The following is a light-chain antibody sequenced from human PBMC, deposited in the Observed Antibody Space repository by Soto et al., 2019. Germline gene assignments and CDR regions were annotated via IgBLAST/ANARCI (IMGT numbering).Light chain of an antibody. J-gene: IGLJ1*01. CDR2: VND. V-gene: IGLV1-44*01. Sequence: QSVLTHPPSVSGTPGQRVTISCSGSNSNIGSNNVNWYQQLPGTAPKLLICVNDQRPSGVPDRFSGSKSGNSASLTISGLQSEDEAEYYCAAWDDSPNVFYVFGTGTKVTVL. CDR1: NSNIGSNN. CDR3: AAWDDSPNVFYV.